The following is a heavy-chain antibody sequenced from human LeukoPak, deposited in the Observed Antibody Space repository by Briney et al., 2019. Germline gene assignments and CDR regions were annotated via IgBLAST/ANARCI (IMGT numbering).Heavy chain of an antibody. Sequence: GGSLRLSCAASGFTFSSYEMNWVRQAPGKGLEWVSYISSSGSTIYYADSVKGRFTISRDNAKSSLYLQMNSLRAEDTAVYYCASLVGATPHWGQGTLVTVSS. CDR3: ASLVGATPH. CDR2: ISSSGSTI. V-gene: IGHV3-48*03. CDR1: GFTFSSYE. J-gene: IGHJ4*02. D-gene: IGHD1-26*01.